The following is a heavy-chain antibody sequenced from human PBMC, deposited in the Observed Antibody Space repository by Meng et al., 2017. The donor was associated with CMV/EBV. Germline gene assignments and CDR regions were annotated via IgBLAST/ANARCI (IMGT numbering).Heavy chain of an antibody. J-gene: IGHJ6*02. V-gene: IGHV1-24*01. CDR2: FDPEDGET. CDR3: AREEAYYYGMDV. Sequence: ASVKVSCKVSGYTLTELAVHWVRQGPGKGLEWMGGFDPEDGETMYAQKFQGRVTMTEDTSSDTAYMELISLRSEDTALYYCAREEAYYYGMDVWGQGTTVTVSS. CDR1: GYTLTELA.